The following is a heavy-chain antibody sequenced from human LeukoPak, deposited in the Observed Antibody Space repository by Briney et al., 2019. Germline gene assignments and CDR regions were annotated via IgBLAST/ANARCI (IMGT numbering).Heavy chain of an antibody. Sequence: SETLSLTCTVSGGSISSSSYYWGWIRQPPGKGLEWIGSIYYSGSTYYNPSLKSRVTISVDTSKNQFSLKLSSVTAADTAVYYCARQEYSSGWYQGYYFDYWGQGTLVTVSS. CDR3: ARQEYSSGWYQGYYFDY. J-gene: IGHJ4*02. CDR1: GGSISSSSYY. V-gene: IGHV4-39*01. CDR2: IYYSGST. D-gene: IGHD6-19*01.